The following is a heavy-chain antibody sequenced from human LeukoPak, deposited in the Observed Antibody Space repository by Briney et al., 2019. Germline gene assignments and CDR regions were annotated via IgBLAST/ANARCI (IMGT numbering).Heavy chain of an antibody. Sequence: SVKVSCKASGGTFSSYAISWVRQAPGQGLEWMGRIIPILGIANYAQKFQGRVTITADKSTSTAYMELSSLRSEDTAVYYCARGHSRDDAFDIWGQGTMVTVSS. CDR3: ARGHSRDDAFDI. CDR2: IIPILGIA. V-gene: IGHV1-69*04. CDR1: GGTFSSYA. J-gene: IGHJ3*02. D-gene: IGHD6-13*01.